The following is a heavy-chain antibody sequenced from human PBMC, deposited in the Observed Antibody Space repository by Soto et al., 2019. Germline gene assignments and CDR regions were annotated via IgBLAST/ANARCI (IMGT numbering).Heavy chain of an antibody. D-gene: IGHD2-15*01. V-gene: IGHV3-21*01. J-gene: IGHJ6*03. CDR1: GFTFSSYS. Sequence: GGSLRLSCAASGFTFSSYSMNWVRQAPGKGLEWVSSISSSSSYIYYADSVKGRFTISRDNAKNSLYLQMNSLRAEDTAVYYCARTGYCSGGSCYSNYYMDVWGKGTTVTVSS. CDR2: ISSSSSYI. CDR3: ARTGYCSGGSCYSNYYMDV.